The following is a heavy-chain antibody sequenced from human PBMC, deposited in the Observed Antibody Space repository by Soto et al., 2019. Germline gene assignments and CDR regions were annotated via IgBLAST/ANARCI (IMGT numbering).Heavy chain of an antibody. CDR1: GITISNYP. Sequence: EVQLLASGGCLVQPGGSLRLSCAASGITISNYPMSWVRQAPGKGLDWVSGISGSGDRTYYADSAKGRFTISKDISRNSLSLQLDSLGVEDTAVYFCVKDDGGYPSTAPHWGQGTLVTVSS. CDR3: VKDDGGYPSTAPH. J-gene: IGHJ4*02. V-gene: IGHV3-23*01. D-gene: IGHD3-22*01. CDR2: ISGSGDRT.